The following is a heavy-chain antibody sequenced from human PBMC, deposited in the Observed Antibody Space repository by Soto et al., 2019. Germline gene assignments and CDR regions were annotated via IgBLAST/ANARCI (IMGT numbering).Heavy chain of an antibody. J-gene: IGHJ4*02. Sequence: QVQVVESGGGVVQPGRSLRLSCAASGFTLSTYAMHWVRQAPGKGLEWPAVISYDGSRTNYAGSMEGRFTISRDTSKNTLYLQMNSLRPEDTAVYFCGSEHNSGYYRTADYWGQGTLVTVSS. V-gene: IGHV3-30-3*01. CDR1: GFTLSTYA. CDR2: ISYDGSRT. D-gene: IGHD3-22*01. CDR3: GSEHNSGYYRTADY.